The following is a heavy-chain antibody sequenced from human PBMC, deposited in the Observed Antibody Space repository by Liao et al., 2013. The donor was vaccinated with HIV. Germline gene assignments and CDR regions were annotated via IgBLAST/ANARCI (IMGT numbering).Heavy chain of an antibody. J-gene: IGHJ3*02. CDR2: IYSTGST. CDR3: ARDKGSSWPFDAFDI. D-gene: IGHD6-13*01. CDR1: GGSISRRTHY. V-gene: IGHV4-61*02. Sequence: QVQLQESGPGLVKPSQTLSLTCTVSGGSISRRTHYWSWIRQPAGKGLEWIGRIYSTGSTNYNPSLKSRVTISVDTSKNQFSLRLSSVTAADTAVYYCARDKGSSWPFDAFDIWAKGQWSPSLQ.